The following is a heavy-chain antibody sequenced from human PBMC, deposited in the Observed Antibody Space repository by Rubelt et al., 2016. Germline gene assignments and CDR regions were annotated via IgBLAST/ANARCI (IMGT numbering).Heavy chain of an antibody. V-gene: IGHV3-15*01. CDR1: GFTFSKAW. J-gene: IGHJ3*02. CDR3: TRDFFGDDGLDI. Sequence: GGGVVQPGGSLRLSCATSGFTFSKAWMSWVRQAPGKGLEWVGRIKSKSDGGTTDYIAPVKGRFTISRDDSKNTLYLQMNSLKTEDTAMYYCTRDFFGDDGLDIWGQGTMVTVSS. D-gene: IGHD3-10*01. CDR2: IKSKSDGGTT.